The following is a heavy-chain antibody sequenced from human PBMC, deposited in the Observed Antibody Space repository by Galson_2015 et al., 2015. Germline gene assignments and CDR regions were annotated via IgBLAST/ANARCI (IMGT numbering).Heavy chain of an antibody. Sequence: SLRLSCAASGFTFSSYGVHWVRQAPGKGLEWVAVISYDGSNKYYADSVKGRFTISRDNSKNTLYLQMNSLRAEDTAVYYCATLFGYYDSSGYYYDYYYYGMDVWGQGTTVTVSS. CDR2: ISYDGSNK. J-gene: IGHJ6*02. CDR1: GFTFSSYG. V-gene: IGHV3-30*03. D-gene: IGHD3-22*01. CDR3: ATLFGYYDSSGYYYDYYYYGMDV.